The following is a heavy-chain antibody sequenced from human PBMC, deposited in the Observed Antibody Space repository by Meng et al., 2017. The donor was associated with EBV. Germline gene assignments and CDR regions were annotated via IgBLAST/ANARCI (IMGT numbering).Heavy chain of an antibody. J-gene: IGHJ4*02. Sequence: QVQVVQSGAEVKKPGSSVKVSCKTSGGTFRSDAISWVRQAPGQGLEWMGGLIPVSDAPHYAQKFQGRVTITADESTSTHYMDLSGLRSEDTAVYYCASESGRGFTPDYWGQGTLVTVSS. V-gene: IGHV1-69*01. CDR2: LIPVSDAP. CDR3: ASESGRGFTPDY. D-gene: IGHD3-10*01. CDR1: GGTFRSDA.